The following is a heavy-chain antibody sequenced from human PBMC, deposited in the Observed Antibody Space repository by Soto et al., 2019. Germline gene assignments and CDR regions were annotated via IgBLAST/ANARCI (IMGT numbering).Heavy chain of an antibody. CDR1: GFTFSSYW. CDR2: INSDGSST. J-gene: IGHJ3*02. CDR3: ARETYCGGDCPDAFDI. Sequence: EVQLVESGGGLVQPGGSLRLSCAASGFTFSSYWMHWVRQAPGKGLVWVSRINSDGSSTSYADSVKGRFTISRDNAKNTLYLQMNSLRAEDTAVYYCARETYCGGDCPDAFDIWGQGTIVTVSS. D-gene: IGHD2-21*02. V-gene: IGHV3-74*01.